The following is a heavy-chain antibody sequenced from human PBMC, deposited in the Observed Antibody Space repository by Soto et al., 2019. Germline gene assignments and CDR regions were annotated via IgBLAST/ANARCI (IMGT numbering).Heavy chain of an antibody. CDR3: ARDRQPWFDP. D-gene: IGHD5-18*01. J-gene: IGHJ5*02. Sequence: SETLSLTCTVSGGSGDSITSYYWTWIRQPPGKGLEWIGYVYYSGSTNSNPSLKSRVTMSVDTSKSQFSLKLSSVTAADTAVYYCARDRQPWFDPWGPRTLVTVSS. CDR1: GGSGDSITSYY. V-gene: IGHV4-59*01. CDR2: VYYSGST.